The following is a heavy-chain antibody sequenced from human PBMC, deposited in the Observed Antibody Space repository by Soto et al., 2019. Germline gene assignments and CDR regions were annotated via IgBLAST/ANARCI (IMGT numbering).Heavy chain of an antibody. D-gene: IGHD6-13*01. V-gene: IGHV4-39*01. CDR3: ARLGAGMDHSSSWSRRPYYFDY. J-gene: IGHJ4*02. CDR1: GGSISSSSYY. CDR2: IYYSGST. Sequence: SETLSLTCTVSGGSISSSSYYWGWIRQPPGKGLEWIGSIYYSGSTYYNPSLKIRVTISVDTSKNQFSLKLSSVTAADTAVYYCARLGAGMDHSSSWSRRPYYFDYWGQGTLVTVSS.